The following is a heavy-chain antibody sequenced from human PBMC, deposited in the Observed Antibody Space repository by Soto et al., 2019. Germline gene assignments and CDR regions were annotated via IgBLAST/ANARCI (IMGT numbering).Heavy chain of an antibody. CDR1: GGSINSGDYY. CDR2: IYYSGST. Sequence: PSETLSLTCTVSGGSINSGDYYWSWIRQPPGKGLEYIGYIYYSGSTYYNPSLKSRVTFSVDTSKNQFSLKLNSVTAADTAVYFCARESRAQTTWFYPWGQGTLVTVSS. V-gene: IGHV4-30-4*01. D-gene: IGHD1-1*01. CDR3: ARESRAQTTWFYP. J-gene: IGHJ5*02.